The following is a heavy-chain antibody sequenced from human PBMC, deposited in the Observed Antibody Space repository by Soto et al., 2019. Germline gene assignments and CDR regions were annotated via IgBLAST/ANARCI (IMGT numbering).Heavy chain of an antibody. D-gene: IGHD5-18*01. CDR3: ARGRGFSYEFDF. J-gene: IGHJ4*02. CDR1: GYTFTSYG. Sequence: QVQLVQSGTEAKMPGASVKVSCKASGYTFTSYGITWVRQATGQGLEWMGWMNPNSGNTGYAQKFQGRVSMTRDTSINTAYMEVSSLRSEDTAVYYCARGRGFSYEFDFWGQGTLVTVSS. CDR2: MNPNSGNT. V-gene: IGHV1-8*01.